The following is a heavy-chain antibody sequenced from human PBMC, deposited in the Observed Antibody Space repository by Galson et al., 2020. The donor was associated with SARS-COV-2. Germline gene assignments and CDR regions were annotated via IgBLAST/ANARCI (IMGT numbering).Heavy chain of an antibody. Sequence: GGSLRLSCSASGFTFSSYAMHWVRQAPGKGLEYVSAISSNGGSTYYADSVKGRFTISRDNSKNTLYLQMNSLRAEDTAVYYGVKGRGGGYEASFDYLGQGTLVTVSS. CDR2: ISSNGGST. D-gene: IGHD3-16*01. J-gene: IGHJ4*02. V-gene: IGHV3-64D*08. CDR3: VKGRGGGYEASFDY. CDR1: GFTFSSYA.